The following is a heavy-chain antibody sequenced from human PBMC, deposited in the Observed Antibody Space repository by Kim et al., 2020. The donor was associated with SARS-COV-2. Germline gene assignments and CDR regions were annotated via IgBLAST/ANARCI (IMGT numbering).Heavy chain of an antibody. V-gene: IGHV4-39*01. CDR3: ARLPHDSSGYVDC. CDR1: GDSISSSFNY. D-gene: IGHD3-22*01. Sequence: SETLSLTCTVSGDSISSSFNYWGWIRQPPGKGLEWIGSVYHSGTTYDSPSLKSRVTVSVDTSKNEFSLKVTSVTAAGTAVYFCARLPHDSSGYVDCWGQGILETVAT. CDR2: VYHSGTT. J-gene: IGHJ4*02.